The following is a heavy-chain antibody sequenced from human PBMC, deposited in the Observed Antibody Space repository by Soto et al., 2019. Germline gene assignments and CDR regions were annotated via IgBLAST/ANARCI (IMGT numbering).Heavy chain of an antibody. Sequence: ASVKVSCKASGYIFTSYGISWVRQAPGQGLEWMGWITANNGNTNYAQKFQGRVTMTTDKSTSTAYMELRSLRSDETAVYYCARDRDTVVVPAAISNYYDGMHVWGQGTTVTVAS. CDR1: GYIFTSYG. CDR3: ARDRDTVVVPAAISNYYDGMHV. CDR2: ITANNGNT. J-gene: IGHJ6*02. V-gene: IGHV1-18*04. D-gene: IGHD2-2*02.